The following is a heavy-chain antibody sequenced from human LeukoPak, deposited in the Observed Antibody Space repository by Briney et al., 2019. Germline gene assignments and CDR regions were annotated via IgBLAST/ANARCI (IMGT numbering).Heavy chain of an antibody. V-gene: IGHV4-34*01. CDR1: GGSFSGYY. Sequence: SETLSLTCAVYGGSFSGYYWSWIRQPPGKGLEWIGEINHSGSTNYNPSLKSRVTISVDTSKNQFSLKLSSVTAADTAVYYCARDITGSFDYWGQGNLVTVSS. D-gene: IGHD1-14*01. CDR3: ARDITGSFDY. J-gene: IGHJ4*02. CDR2: INHSGST.